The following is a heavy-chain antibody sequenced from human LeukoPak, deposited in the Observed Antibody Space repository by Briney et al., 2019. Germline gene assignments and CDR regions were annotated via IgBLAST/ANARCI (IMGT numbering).Heavy chain of an antibody. CDR3: AREFIAAAGAFDY. J-gene: IGHJ4*02. D-gene: IGHD6-13*01. V-gene: IGHV1-2*02. CDR1: GYTFTGYY. Sequence: GASVKVSCKASGYTFTGYYMHWVRQAPGQGLEWMGWINPNRGGTNYAQKFQGRVTMTRDTSISTAYMELSRLRSDDTAVYYCAREFIAAAGAFDYWGQGTLVTVSS. CDR2: INPNRGGT.